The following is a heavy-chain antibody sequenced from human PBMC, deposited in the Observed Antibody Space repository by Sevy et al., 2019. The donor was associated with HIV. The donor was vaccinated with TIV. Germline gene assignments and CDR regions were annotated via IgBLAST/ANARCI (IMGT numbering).Heavy chain of an antibody. CDR3: ARLNAMGTRYYYYYYGMHV. CDR2: FDPEDGET. V-gene: IGHV1-24*01. J-gene: IGHJ6*02. Sequence: ASVKVSCKVSGYTLTELSMHWVRQAPGKGLEWMGGFDPEDGETIYAQKFQGRVTMTEDTSTDTAYMELSSLRSEDTAVYYCARLNAMGTRYYYYYYGMHVWGQGTTVTVSS. CDR1: GYTLTELS. D-gene: IGHD5-18*01.